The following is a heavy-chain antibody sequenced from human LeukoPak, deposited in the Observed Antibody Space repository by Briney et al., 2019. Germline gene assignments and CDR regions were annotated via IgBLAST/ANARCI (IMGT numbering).Heavy chain of an antibody. V-gene: IGHV4-39*01. D-gene: IGHD6-6*01. J-gene: IGHJ6*03. CDR3: AGRSEEYSSSSAYYYYYYMDV. CDR1: GGSISSSSYY. CDR2: IYYSGST. Sequence: SETLSLTCTVSGGSISSSSYYWGWIRQPPGKGLEWIGSIYYSGSTYYNPSLKSRVTISVDTSKNQFSLKLSSVTAADTAVYYCAGRSEEYSSSSAYYYYYYMDVWGKGTTVTVSS.